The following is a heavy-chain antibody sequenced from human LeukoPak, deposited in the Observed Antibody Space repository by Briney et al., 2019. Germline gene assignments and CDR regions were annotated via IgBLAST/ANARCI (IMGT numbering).Heavy chain of an antibody. CDR3: ASGREYYETSGVFDY. J-gene: IGHJ4*02. CDR1: GHTLTQLS. V-gene: IGHV1-24*01. CDR2: FDPEDGET. Sequence: ASVKVSCKVSGHTLTQLSMHWVRLVPGKGLEWMGCFDPEDGETIYSQEFQERVTFTVDTSTDTAFMELSSVRSEDTAVYYCASGREYYETSGVFDYWGQGTLVTVSS. D-gene: IGHD3-22*01.